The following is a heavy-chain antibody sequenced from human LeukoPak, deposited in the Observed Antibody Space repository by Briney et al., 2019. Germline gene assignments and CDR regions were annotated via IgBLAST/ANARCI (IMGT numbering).Heavy chain of an antibody. D-gene: IGHD2/OR15-2a*01. J-gene: IGHJ5*02. V-gene: IGHV3-21*01. CDR3: ARGTEYGWLDP. Sequence: GGSLTLSCAASRFTFSSFSMIWVRQPPGKGLEWVSSISSSMDHIYYRDSVKGRFTIYRENGRNSLYLQMNSLRVKDPAVYYCARGTEYGWLDPWGQGTLVTVSS. CDR1: RFTFSSFS. CDR2: ISSSMDHI.